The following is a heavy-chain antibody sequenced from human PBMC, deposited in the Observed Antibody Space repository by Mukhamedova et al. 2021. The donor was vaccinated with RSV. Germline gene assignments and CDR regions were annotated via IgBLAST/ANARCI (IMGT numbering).Heavy chain of an antibody. CDR2: ISAYNGNT. V-gene: IGHV1-18*01. CDR3: ARITATGINYFDY. J-gene: IGHJ4*02. Sequence: GQGLEWLGWISAYNGNTNYAQNLQGRVTMTTDTSTSTAFMELRSPRSDDPAVYYCARITATGINYFDYWGQGTLVTVSS. D-gene: IGHD6-13*01.